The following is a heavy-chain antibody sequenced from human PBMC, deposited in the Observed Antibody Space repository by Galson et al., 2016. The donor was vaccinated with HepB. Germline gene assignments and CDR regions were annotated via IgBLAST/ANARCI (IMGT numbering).Heavy chain of an antibody. J-gene: IGHJ5*02. CDR1: GFTFSSYA. CDR2: ISGSGGST. D-gene: IGHD2-15*01. Sequence: SLRLSCAPSGFTFSSYAMSWVRQAPGKGLEWVSAISGSGGSTYYADSVKGRFTISRDNSKNTLYLQMNSLRAEDTAVYYCAKGIVVVVAAASNWFDPWGQGTLVTVSS. CDR3: AKGIVVVVAAASNWFDP. V-gene: IGHV3-23*01.